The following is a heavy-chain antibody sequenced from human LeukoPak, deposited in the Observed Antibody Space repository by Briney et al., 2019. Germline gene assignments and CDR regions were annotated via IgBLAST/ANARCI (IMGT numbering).Heavy chain of an antibody. V-gene: IGHV3-15*01. J-gene: IGHJ5*02. Sequence: GGSLRLSCAASGFTFPNAWMSWLRQAPGKGLEWVGHLKSRTDGGTTDYAAPVKGRFTISRDDSENTLYLQMNSLKTEDTAVYYCATPGRIPEAANWFDPWGQGTLVTVSS. CDR3: ATPGRIPEAANWFDP. CDR2: LKSRTDGGTT. CDR1: GFTFPNAW. D-gene: IGHD6-13*01.